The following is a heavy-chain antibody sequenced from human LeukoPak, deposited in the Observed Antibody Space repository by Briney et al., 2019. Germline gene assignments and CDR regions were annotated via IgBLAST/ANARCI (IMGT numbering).Heavy chain of an antibody. V-gene: IGHV3-21*01. Sequence: GGSLRLSCAASGFTFSSYSMNWVRQAPGKGLEWVSSISSSSSYIYYADSVKGRFTISRDNAKNSLYLQMNSLRAEDTAVYYCARGLWYYDILTGSSNWFDPWGQGTLVTVSS. CDR1: GFTFSSYS. CDR2: ISSSSSYI. D-gene: IGHD3-9*01. J-gene: IGHJ5*02. CDR3: ARGLWYYDILTGSSNWFDP.